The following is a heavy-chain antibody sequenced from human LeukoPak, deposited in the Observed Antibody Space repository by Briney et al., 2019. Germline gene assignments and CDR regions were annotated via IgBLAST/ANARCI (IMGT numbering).Heavy chain of an antibody. J-gene: IGHJ4*02. CDR2: IRSKAYGGTT. CDR1: GFTFSSYA. V-gene: IGHV3-49*04. CDR3: TRDRYYDSSGPIDY. Sequence: GGSLRLSCAASGFTFSSYAMSWVRQAPGKGLEWVGFIRSKAYGGTTEYAASVKGRFTISRDDSKSIAYLQMNSLKTEDTAVYYCTRDRYYDSSGPIDYWGQGTLVTVSS. D-gene: IGHD3-22*01.